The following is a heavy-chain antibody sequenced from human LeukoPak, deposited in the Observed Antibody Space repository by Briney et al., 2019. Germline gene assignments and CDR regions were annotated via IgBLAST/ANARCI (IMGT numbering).Heavy chain of an antibody. CDR2: INPSGGAT. V-gene: IGHV1-46*01. J-gene: IGHJ4*02. Sequence: GASVKISCKASGYTFSSYYFHWVRPAPGQGLEWMGLINPSGGATSFAQKFRGRVTMTRDMSTGTVFMELSSLRSDDTAVYFCARNYYDTAGHFGYWGQGTLVTVSS. CDR1: GYTFSSYY. CDR3: ARNYYDTAGHFGY. D-gene: IGHD3-22*01.